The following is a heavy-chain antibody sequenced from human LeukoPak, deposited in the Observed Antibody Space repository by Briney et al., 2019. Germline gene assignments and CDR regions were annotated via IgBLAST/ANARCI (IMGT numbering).Heavy chain of an antibody. CDR3: ARGTQRAFDI. CDR1: GFTFSTYG. D-gene: IGHD2-2*01. Sequence: AGGSLRLSCAASGFTFSTYGMNWVRQAPGKGLEWVSYISSSGTTIYYSDSVKGRFTISRDNARNSLYLQMNSLRDEGSAVYYCARGTQRAFDIWGQGTMVTVSS. V-gene: IGHV3-48*02. J-gene: IGHJ3*02. CDR2: ISSSGTTI.